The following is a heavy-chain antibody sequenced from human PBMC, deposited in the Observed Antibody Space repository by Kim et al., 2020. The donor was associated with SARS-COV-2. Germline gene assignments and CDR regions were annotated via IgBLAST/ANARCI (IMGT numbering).Heavy chain of an antibody. Sequence: PPLKSRVTISVDSPKYQFSLKLSSVTAADTAVYYCARDLRSQYYSGLDVWGQGTTVTVSS. J-gene: IGHJ6*02. CDR3: ARDLRSQYYSGLDV. V-gene: IGHV4-34*01. D-gene: IGHD3-16*01.